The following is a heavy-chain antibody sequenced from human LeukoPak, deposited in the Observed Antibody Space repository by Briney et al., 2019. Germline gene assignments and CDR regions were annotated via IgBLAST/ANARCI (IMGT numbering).Heavy chain of an antibody. CDR3: ARTDIVVVVAATRVVFKHYYGMDV. Sequence: GASVKVSCKASGYTFTSYAMHWVRQAPGQRLEWMGWINAGNGNTKYSQKFQGRVTITRDTSASTAYMELSSLRSEDTAVYYCARTDIVVVVAATRVVFKHYYGMDVWGQGTTVTVSS. CDR1: GYTFTSYA. V-gene: IGHV1-3*01. J-gene: IGHJ6*02. CDR2: INAGNGNT. D-gene: IGHD2-15*01.